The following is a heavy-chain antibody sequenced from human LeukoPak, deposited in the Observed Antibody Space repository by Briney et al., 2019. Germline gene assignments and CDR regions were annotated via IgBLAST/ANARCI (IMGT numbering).Heavy chain of an antibody. V-gene: IGHV4-30-2*01. CDR3: ARSGYSSSWRNATFDY. CDR1: GGSISGGGYS. Sequence: SETLSLTCAVSGGSISGGGYSWSWIRQPPGKGLEWIGYIYHSGSTYYNPSLKSRVTISVDRSKNQFSLKLSSVTAADTAVYYCARSGYSSSWRNATFDYWGQGTLVTVSS. D-gene: IGHD6-13*01. CDR2: IYHSGST. J-gene: IGHJ4*02.